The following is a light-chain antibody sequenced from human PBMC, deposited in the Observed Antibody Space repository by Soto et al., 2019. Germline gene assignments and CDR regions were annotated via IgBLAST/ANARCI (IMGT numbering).Light chain of an antibody. V-gene: IGKV1-5*03. CDR1: QTISSW. J-gene: IGKJ1*01. Sequence: HMTRNPPTVSVSVKDIVSIPFRASQTISSWLAWYQQKPGKAPKLLIYKASTLKSGVPSRFSGSGSGTEFTLTIRSLQPYDFAIYYCQHYSSYSWTFGQGTKVDIK. CDR3: QHYSSYSWT. CDR2: KAS.